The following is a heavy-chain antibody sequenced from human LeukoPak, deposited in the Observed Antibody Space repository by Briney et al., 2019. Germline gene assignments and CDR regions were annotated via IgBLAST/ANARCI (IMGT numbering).Heavy chain of an antibody. Sequence: PSETLSLTCTVSGGSINSSDHYWAWIRQPPGKGLEWIGSKYYSGDTYYSPSLKSRVTISVDTSRNKFALKLSSVTAADTAVYYCARDGKDYGGRNRRMDVWGQGTTVTVSS. V-gene: IGHV4-39*06. CDR1: GGSINSSDHY. J-gene: IGHJ6*02. D-gene: IGHD4-23*01. CDR3: ARDGKDYGGRNRRMDV. CDR2: KYYSGDT.